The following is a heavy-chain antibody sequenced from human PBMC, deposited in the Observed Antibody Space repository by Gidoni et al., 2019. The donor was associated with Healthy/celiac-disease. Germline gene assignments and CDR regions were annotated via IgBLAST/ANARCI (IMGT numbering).Heavy chain of an antibody. Sequence: QLQLQESGPGLLTPSQTLSLTCTVSGGTISSGGYYWCWIRQHPGKGREWIGYIYYSGSTYYNPSLTSRVTKSVDTSKNQCPMKLSSVTASDTAVYCCARALASGTEGSFDIWGQGTMVTVSS. D-gene: IGHD3-3*02. CDR3: ARALASGTEGSFDI. CDR1: GGTISSGGYY. CDR2: IYYSGST. J-gene: IGHJ3*02. V-gene: IGHV4-31*03.